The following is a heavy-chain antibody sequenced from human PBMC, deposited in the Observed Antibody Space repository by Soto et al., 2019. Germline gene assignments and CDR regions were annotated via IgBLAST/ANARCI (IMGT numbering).Heavy chain of an antibody. D-gene: IGHD3-9*01. CDR1: GYTLTELS. CDR2: FDPEDGET. CDR3: RVLRYFDWLPSYYSYVDV. Sequence: ASVKVSCKVSGYTLTELSMHWVRQAPGKGLEWMGGFDPEDGETIYAQKFQGRVTMTEDTSTDTAYMELSSLRSEDTAVYYCRVLRYFDWLPSYYSYVDVWGKGTTVTVSS. J-gene: IGHJ6*03. V-gene: IGHV1-24*01.